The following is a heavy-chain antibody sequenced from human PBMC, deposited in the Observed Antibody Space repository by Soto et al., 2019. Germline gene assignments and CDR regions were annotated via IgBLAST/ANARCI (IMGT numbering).Heavy chain of an antibody. Sequence: QEQLVESGGGVVQPERSLTLSCAGSGFTFSNYAMHWVRQAPGKGLEWVAVISYDGRNRYYADSVKGRFTISRDNSKNTVYVHMNSLRAEDTDVYYCARDAYGMDVWGQGTTVTVSS. CDR1: GFTFSNYA. D-gene: IGHD2-21*01. CDR3: ARDAYGMDV. CDR2: ISYDGRNR. V-gene: IGHV3-30*04. J-gene: IGHJ6*02.